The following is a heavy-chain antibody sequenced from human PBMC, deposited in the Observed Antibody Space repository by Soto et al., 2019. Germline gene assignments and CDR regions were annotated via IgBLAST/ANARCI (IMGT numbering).Heavy chain of an antibody. Sequence: SETLSLTCAVYGGSFSGYYWSWIRQPPGKGLEWIGEINHSGSTNYNPSLKSRVTISVDTSKNQFSLKLSSVTAADTAVYYCARIYYGGYENWGQGTLVTVS. V-gene: IGHV4-34*01. D-gene: IGHD4-17*01. CDR3: ARIYYGGYEN. CDR2: INHSGST. CDR1: GGSFSGYY. J-gene: IGHJ4*02.